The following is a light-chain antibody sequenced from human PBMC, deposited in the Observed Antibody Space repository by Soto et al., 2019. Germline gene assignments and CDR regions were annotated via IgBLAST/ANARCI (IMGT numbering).Light chain of an antibody. CDR2: SIN. CDR3: APWDDGLGV. Sequence: QSVLTQPPSASGTPGQRVTISCSGSSSNVGSNYVYWYQQLPGTAPKLLIYSINQRPSGVPDRFSGSKSGTSVSLAISGLRSEDEADYYCAPWDDGLGVFGTGTKLTVL. CDR1: SSNVGSNY. J-gene: IGLJ1*01. V-gene: IGLV1-47*01.